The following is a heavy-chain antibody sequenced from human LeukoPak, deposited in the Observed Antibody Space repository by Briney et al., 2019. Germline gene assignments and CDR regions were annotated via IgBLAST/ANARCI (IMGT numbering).Heavy chain of an antibody. V-gene: IGHV1-69*05. Sequence: SVKVSCKASGGTFSSYAISWVRQAPGQGLEWMGRIIPIFGTANYAQKFQGRVTITTDESTSTAYMELSSLRSEDTAVYYCARGSVRDCDSSGYFLDYWGQGTLVTVSS. J-gene: IGHJ4*02. CDR2: IIPIFGTA. CDR1: GGTFSSYA. D-gene: IGHD3-22*01. CDR3: ARGSVRDCDSSGYFLDY.